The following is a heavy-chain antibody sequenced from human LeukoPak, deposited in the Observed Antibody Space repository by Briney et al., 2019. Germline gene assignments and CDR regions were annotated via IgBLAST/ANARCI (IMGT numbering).Heavy chain of an antibody. CDR1: GYTFTSYD. CDR3: ARVVAAAAYNWFDP. J-gene: IGHJ5*02. D-gene: IGHD6-13*01. Sequence: ASVKASCKASGYTFTSYDINWVRQATGQGLEWMGWMNPNSGNTGYAQKFQGRVTMTRNTSISTAYMGLSSLRSEDTAVYYCARVVAAAAYNWFDPWGQGTLVTVSS. CDR2: MNPNSGNT. V-gene: IGHV1-8*01.